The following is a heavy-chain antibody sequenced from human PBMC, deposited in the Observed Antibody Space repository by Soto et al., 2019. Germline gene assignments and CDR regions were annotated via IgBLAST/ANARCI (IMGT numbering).Heavy chain of an antibody. Sequence: GESLKISCRTSGYRFTSYWIAWVRQMPGKGLEWMGIIFPSGSDTRYSPSFQGQVTISADRSTSTVFLQWASLKASDTAVYFCARKDKSGYFNWFDPWGQGTLVTV. CDR3: ARKDKSGYFNWFDP. J-gene: IGHJ5*02. V-gene: IGHV5-51*01. CDR2: IFPSGSDT. CDR1: GYRFTSYW. D-gene: IGHD3-22*01.